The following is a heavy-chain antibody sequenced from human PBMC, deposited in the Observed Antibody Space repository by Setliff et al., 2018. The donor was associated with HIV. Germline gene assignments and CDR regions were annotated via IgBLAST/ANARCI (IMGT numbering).Heavy chain of an antibody. J-gene: IGHJ6*04. D-gene: IGHD2-21*01. CDR3: ARLYSTVTPDI. CDR2: IYYSGTT. CDR1: GGSISSSSYY. V-gene: IGHV4-39*01. Sequence: SETLSLTCTVSGGSISSSSYYWGWIRQPPGKGLEWLGTIYYSGTTYYNPTLKSRVTISVDTSKDQFSLKLSSVTAADTAVYYCARLYSTVTPDIWGKGTTVTVSS.